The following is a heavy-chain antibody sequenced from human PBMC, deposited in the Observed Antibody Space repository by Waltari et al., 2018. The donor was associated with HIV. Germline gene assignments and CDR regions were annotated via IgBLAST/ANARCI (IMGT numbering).Heavy chain of an antibody. CDR1: GAPLSSYS. Sequence: QVQLQASGPGLVTPSATLSPTCSVSGAPLSSYSWSWIRPPPGKGLEWIGYIYYSGSTNYNPSLKSRVTISVDTSKNQFSLKLSSVTAADTAVYYCARGGSSGYYYGWGQGTLVTVSS. CDR2: IYYSGST. J-gene: IGHJ4*02. CDR3: ARGGSSGYYYG. D-gene: IGHD3-22*01. V-gene: IGHV4-59*01.